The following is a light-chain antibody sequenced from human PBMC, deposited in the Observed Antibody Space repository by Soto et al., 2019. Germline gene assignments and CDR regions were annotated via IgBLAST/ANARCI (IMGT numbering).Light chain of an antibody. CDR3: QQYGSSIT. J-gene: IGKJ5*01. Sequence: ELVLTQSPDTLSLSPGERATLPCRASQSVKSSYLAWYQHKPGQAPRILIYGTSSRATGIPDRFSGSGSGTDFTLTISRLDPEDVAVYYCQQYGSSITFGQGTRLEI. V-gene: IGKV3-20*01. CDR1: QSVKSSY. CDR2: GTS.